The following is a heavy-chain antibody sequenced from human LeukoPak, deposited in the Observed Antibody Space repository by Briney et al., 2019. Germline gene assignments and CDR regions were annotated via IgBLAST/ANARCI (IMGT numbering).Heavy chain of an antibody. Sequence: GGSLRLSCAASGFTFSSYGMEWVRQAPGKGLEGVAVIWYDGSNKYYGDSVKGRFTISRDNSKNTVSLQMNSLRAEDTAVYYCARLGSRWSFDYWGQGTLVTVSS. J-gene: IGHJ4*02. CDR2: IWYDGSNK. CDR1: GFTFSSYG. CDR3: ARLGSRWSFDY. D-gene: IGHD3-16*01. V-gene: IGHV3-33*01.